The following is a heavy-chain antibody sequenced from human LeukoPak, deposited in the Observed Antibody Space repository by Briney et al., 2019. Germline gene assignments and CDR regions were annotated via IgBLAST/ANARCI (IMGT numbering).Heavy chain of an antibody. Sequence: KPSETLSLTCTVSGGSISSYFWSWIRQPPGKGLEWIAYIYYSGGTNYNPSLKSRVTISVDTSKNQFSLKLSSVTAADTAVYYCARSATFGPDAFDFWGQGTMVTVSS. V-gene: IGHV4-59*01. CDR2: IYYSGGT. CDR1: GGSISSYF. CDR3: ARSATFGPDAFDF. D-gene: IGHD3-10*01. J-gene: IGHJ3*01.